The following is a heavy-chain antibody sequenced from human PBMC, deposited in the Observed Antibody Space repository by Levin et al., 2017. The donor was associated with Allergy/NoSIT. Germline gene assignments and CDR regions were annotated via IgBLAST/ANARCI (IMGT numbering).Heavy chain of an antibody. J-gene: IGHJ4*02. CDR1: GGTFSSNV. CDR3: ARLPSSSSEGY. Sequence: ASVKVSCKVSGGTFSSNVISWVRQAPGQGLEWMGRIIPTLNIANYAQNFQGRVTISADKSTRTAYMELSSLRSEDTALYYCARLPSSSSEGYWGQGTLVTVS. D-gene: IGHD6-6*01. CDR2: IIPTLNIA. V-gene: IGHV1-69*04.